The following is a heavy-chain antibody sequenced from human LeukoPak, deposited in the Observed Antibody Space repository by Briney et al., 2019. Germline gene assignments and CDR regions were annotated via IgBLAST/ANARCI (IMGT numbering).Heavy chain of an antibody. Sequence: GRSLRLSCAASGFTFSSYGMHWVRQAPGKGLEWVAVIWYDGSNKYYAYSVKGRFTISRENSKNTLYLKMNSLRAEDTAVYYCARDMDSSGWYLYYYYGMDVWGQGPTVTVSS. J-gene: IGHJ6*02. V-gene: IGHV3-33*01. CDR2: IWYDGSNK. D-gene: IGHD6-19*01. CDR1: GFTFSSYG. CDR3: ARDMDSSGWYLYYYYGMDV.